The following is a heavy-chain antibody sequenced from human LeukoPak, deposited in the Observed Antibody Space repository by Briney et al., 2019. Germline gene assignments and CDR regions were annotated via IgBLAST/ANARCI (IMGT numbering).Heavy chain of an antibody. D-gene: IGHD1-1*01. Sequence: ASVKVSCKASGCPFTGYYIHWVRQAPGQGLKWMGWINPNTGGFTFAQKFQDRVTVTRDTSINTAYLELISLRSDDSAVYFCARDSPRYNWERGLFDHWGQGSLVTVSS. V-gene: IGHV1-2*02. CDR2: INPNTGGF. CDR1: GCPFTGYY. J-gene: IGHJ4*02. CDR3: ARDSPRYNWERGLFDH.